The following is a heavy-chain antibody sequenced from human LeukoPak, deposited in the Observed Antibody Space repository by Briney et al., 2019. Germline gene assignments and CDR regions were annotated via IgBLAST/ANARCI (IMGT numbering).Heavy chain of an antibody. J-gene: IGHJ4*02. CDR2: ISGSGGST. CDR1: GFTFSSYA. CDR3: AKTTSRWLPRPLLDY. D-gene: IGHD5-24*01. Sequence: GGSLRLSCAASGFTFSSYAMSWVRQAPGKGLERVSAISGSGGSTYYADSVKGRFTISRDNSKNTLYLQMNSLRAEDTAVYYCAKTTSRWLPRPLLDYWGQGTLVTVSS. V-gene: IGHV3-23*01.